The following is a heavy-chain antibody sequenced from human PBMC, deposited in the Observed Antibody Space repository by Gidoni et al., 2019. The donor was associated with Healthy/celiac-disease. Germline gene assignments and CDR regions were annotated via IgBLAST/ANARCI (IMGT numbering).Heavy chain of an antibody. CDR2: IKSKTDGGTT. V-gene: IGHV3-15*01. D-gene: IGHD5-12*01. CDR1: GFTFSNAW. CDR3: TTAGVGGGYVFPDY. Sequence: EVQLVESGGGLVKPGGSLSLSCAASGFTFSNAWMSWVRQAPGKGLEWVGRIKSKTDGGTTDYAAPVKGRFTISRDDSKNTLYLQMNSLKTEDTAVYYCTTAGVGGGYVFPDYWGQGTLVTVSS. J-gene: IGHJ4*02.